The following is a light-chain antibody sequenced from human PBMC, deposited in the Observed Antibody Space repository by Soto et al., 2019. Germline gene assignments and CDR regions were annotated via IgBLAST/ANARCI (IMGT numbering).Light chain of an antibody. Sequence: QSVLTQPPSATASLGASVTLTCTLSSGYSDYKVDWYQQRPGKGPRFVMRVGTGGIAGSKGDGIPDRFSVLGSGLIRYLTIKNIQEEDESDYHCGADHGSGSNFVVVFGGGTQLTVL. J-gene: IGLJ2*01. CDR2: VGTGGIAG. CDR1: SGYSDYK. V-gene: IGLV9-49*01. CDR3: GADHGSGSNFVVV.